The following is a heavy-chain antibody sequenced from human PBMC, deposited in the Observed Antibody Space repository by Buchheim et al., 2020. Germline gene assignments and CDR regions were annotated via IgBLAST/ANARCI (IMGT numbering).Heavy chain of an antibody. D-gene: IGHD6-13*01. CDR1: GFTFSTYA. J-gene: IGHJ1*01. Sequence: QVQLVESGGGVVQPGRSLRLSCAASGFTFSTYAMYWVRQAPGKGLEWVAVISYDGSNKYYADSVKGRFTISRDNSKNTLYLQMNSLGADDAFLYDCSRGYSISWTREYFQHWGQGTL. V-gene: IGHV3-30*04. CDR2: ISYDGSNK. CDR3: SRGYSISWTREYFQH.